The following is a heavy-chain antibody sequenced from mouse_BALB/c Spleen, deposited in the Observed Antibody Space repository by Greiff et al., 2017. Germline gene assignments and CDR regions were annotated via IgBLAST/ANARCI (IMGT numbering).Heavy chain of an antibody. D-gene: IGHD2-4*01. CDR2: ISSGGSYT. Sequence: EVKLMESGGGLVKPGGSLKLSCAASGFTFSSYAMSWVRQTPEKRLEWVATISSGGSYTYYPASVKGRFTISRDNAKNTLYLQMSSLRSEDTAMYYSARHDYDYWGQGTTLTVSS. CDR1: GFTFSSYA. V-gene: IGHV5-9-3*01. CDR3: ARHDYDY. J-gene: IGHJ2*01.